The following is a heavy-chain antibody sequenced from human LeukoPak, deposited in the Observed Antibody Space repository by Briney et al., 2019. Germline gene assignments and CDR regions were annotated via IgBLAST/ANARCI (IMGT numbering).Heavy chain of an antibody. V-gene: IGHV1-2*02. CDR1: GYTFTGYY. D-gene: IGHD3-10*01. J-gene: IGHJ3*02. CDR2: INPNSGGT. CDR3: ASPAPGYYGSGSYHPFDI. Sequence: ASVKVSCKASGYTFTGYYMHWVRQAPGQGLEWMGWINPNSGGTNYAQKFQGRVTMTRDTSISTAYMELSRLRSDDTAVYYCASPAPGYYGSGSYHPFDIWGQGTMATVSS.